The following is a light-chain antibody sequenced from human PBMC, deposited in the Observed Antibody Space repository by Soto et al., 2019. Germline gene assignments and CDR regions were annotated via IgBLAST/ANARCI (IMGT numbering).Light chain of an antibody. V-gene: IGKV3-20*01. J-gene: IGKJ1*01. Sequence: EIVLTQSPDTLSLSPGERATLSCRASQSVSSSYLACYQQKPGQAPRLLIYGASSRATGIPDRFSGSGSGTDFTLTISRLEPGDFAVYYCQQYGSSPPTWTFGQGTKVEIK. CDR3: QQYGSSPPTWT. CDR1: QSVSSSY. CDR2: GAS.